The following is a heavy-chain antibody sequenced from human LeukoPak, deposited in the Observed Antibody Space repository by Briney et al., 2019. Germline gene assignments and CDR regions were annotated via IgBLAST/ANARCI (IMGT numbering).Heavy chain of an antibody. Sequence: SETLSLTCTVSGDSISTYYWSWIRQPAGKGLEWIGRIYISGSTTYNPSLKSRVTMSIDTSKNQFSLNLSSVTAADTAVYYCARAGDGLGSYDNADYDYWGQGTLVTVSS. D-gene: IGHD3-10*01. V-gene: IGHV4-4*07. CDR2: IYISGST. CDR1: GDSISTYY. J-gene: IGHJ4*02. CDR3: ARAGDGLGSYDNADYDY.